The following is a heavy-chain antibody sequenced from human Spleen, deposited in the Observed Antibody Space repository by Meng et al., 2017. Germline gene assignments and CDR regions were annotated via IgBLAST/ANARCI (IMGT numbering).Heavy chain of an antibody. Sequence: ASVKVSCKASGYTFTSYGISWVRQAPGQGLEWMGWISAYNGNTNYAQKLQGRVTMTTDTSTSTAYTELRSLRSDDTAVYYCARGTSQYYYDSSGHRRGAFDIWGQGTMVTVSS. CDR2: ISAYNGNT. CDR1: GYTFTSYG. J-gene: IGHJ3*02. CDR3: ARGTSQYYYDSSGHRRGAFDI. V-gene: IGHV1-18*01. D-gene: IGHD3-22*01.